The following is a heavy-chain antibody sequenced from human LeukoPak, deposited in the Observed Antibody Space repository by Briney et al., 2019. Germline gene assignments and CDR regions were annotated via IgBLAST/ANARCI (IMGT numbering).Heavy chain of an antibody. CDR1: GFTFDDYA. D-gene: IGHD5-24*01. V-gene: IGHV3-48*04. CDR3: ARHLDGYKSFEY. Sequence: PGGSLRLSCAASGFTFDDYAMHWVRQAPGKGLEWVSYISSSSSTIYYADSVKGRFTISRDNAKNSLYLQMNSLRAEDTAVYYCARHLDGYKSFEYWGLGTLVTVSS. CDR2: ISSSSSTI. J-gene: IGHJ4*02.